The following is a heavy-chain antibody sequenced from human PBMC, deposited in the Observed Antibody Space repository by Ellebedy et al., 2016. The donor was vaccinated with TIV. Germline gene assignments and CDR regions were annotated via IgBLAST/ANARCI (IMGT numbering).Heavy chain of an antibody. J-gene: IGHJ4*02. CDR2: IIPIFGTA. V-gene: IGHV1-69*13. CDR1: GGTFSSYA. CDR3: ARDRDWVGATSAPAFDY. D-gene: IGHD1-26*01. Sequence: SVKVSXXASGGTFSSYAISWVRQAPGQGLEWMGGIIPIFGTANYAQKFQGRVTITADESTSTAYMELSSLRSEDTAVYYCARDRDWVGATSAPAFDYWGQGTLVTVSS.